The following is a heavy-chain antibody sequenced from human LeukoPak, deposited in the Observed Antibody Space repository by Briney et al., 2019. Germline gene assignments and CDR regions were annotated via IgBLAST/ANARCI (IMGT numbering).Heavy chain of an antibody. CDR3: AKFPDRRRIGSGTYYNGIHFDY. CDR2: ISGSGGST. Sequence: GGSLRLSCTASGFTFGSYGMSWVRQAPGKGLEWVSGISGSGGSTYYADSVKGRFTISRDNSKSTLYLQMNSLRAEDTAVYYCAKFPDRRRIGSGTYYNGIHFDYWGQGTLVTVSS. V-gene: IGHV3-23*01. J-gene: IGHJ4*02. CDR1: GFTFGSYG. D-gene: IGHD3-10*01.